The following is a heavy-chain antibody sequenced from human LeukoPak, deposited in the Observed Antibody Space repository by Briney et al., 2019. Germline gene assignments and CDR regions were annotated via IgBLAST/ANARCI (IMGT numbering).Heavy chain of an antibody. J-gene: IGHJ3*02. CDR2: IRYDGSNK. CDR1: GFTFSSYG. Sequence: GGSLRLSCAASGFTFSSYGMLWVRQAPGKGLEWVAFIRYDGSNKYYADSVMGRFTISRDNSKNTLYLQMNSLRAEDTAVYYCARDRRGYCSSTSCSNGHAFDIWGQGTMVTVSS. CDR3: ARDRRGYCSSTSCSNGHAFDI. V-gene: IGHV3-30*02. D-gene: IGHD2-2*01.